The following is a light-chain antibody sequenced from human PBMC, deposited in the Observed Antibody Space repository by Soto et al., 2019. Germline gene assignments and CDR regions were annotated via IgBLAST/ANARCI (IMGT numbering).Light chain of an antibody. Sequence: QSALTQPASVSGSPGQSITISCTGTSSDVGGYNSVSWYQQHPGNAPKLMIYEVSNRPSGVSNRFSGSKSGNTASLTSSGLQAEDEAYYYCSSYTNSSTYVVFGGGTQLTVL. CDR3: SSYTNSSTYVV. CDR2: EVS. J-gene: IGLJ2*01. V-gene: IGLV2-14*01. CDR1: SSDVGGYNS.